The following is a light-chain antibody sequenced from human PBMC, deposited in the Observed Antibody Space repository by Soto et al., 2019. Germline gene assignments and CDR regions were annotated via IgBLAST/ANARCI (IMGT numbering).Light chain of an antibody. CDR3: QQRSNWPIT. V-gene: IGKV3-11*01. CDR2: DAS. CDR1: QSVSTY. J-gene: IGKJ5*01. Sequence: EIVLTQPPATLSLSPGESVTLSCRTSQSVSTYFAWYQQKPGRAPRLLIYDASNRATGIPARFIGSGSGTDFTLTIRSLEPEDFAVYYCQQRSNWPITFGQGTRLEIK.